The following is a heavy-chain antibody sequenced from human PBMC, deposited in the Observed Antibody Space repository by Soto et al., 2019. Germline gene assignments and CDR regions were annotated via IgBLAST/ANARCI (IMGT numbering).Heavy chain of an antibody. CDR2: IIPIFGTA. CDR3: ARDRRRSYSDYFDY. V-gene: IGHV1-69*01. CDR1: GGTFSSYA. J-gene: IGHJ4*02. Sequence: QVQLVQSGAEVKKPGSPVKVSCKASGGTFSSYAISWVRQAPGQGLEWMGGIIPIFGTANYAQKFQGRVTITADESTSTAYMELSSLRSEDTAVYYCARDRRRSYSDYFDYWGQGTLVTVSS. D-gene: IGHD1-26*01.